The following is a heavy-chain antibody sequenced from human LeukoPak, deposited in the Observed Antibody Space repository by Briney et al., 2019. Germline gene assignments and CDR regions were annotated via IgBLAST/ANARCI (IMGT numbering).Heavy chain of an antibody. CDR3: ARGGSSGYYYG. V-gene: IGHV4-4*07. D-gene: IGHD3-22*01. J-gene: IGHJ4*02. CDR2: LYTSGST. CDR1: GGSISSYY. Sequence: SETLSLTCTVSGGSISSYYWSWIRQPAGKGLEWIGRLYTSGSTNYNPSLKSRVTMSVDTSKNQFSLKLTSMTAADTTVYYCARGGSSGYYYGWGQGTLVTVSS.